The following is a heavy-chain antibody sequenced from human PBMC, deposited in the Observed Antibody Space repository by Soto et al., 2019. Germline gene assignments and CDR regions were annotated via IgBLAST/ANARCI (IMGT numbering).Heavy chain of an antibody. CDR1: GYSYTKYG. Sequence: GASVKVSCKASGYSYTKYGISWVRQAPGQGLEWMGWVSTDNGNTNYAQRLRGRVTMTTDTSTNTAYMELWSLRSDDTAVYYCARDFYCSGGSCYDTFDIWGQGTMVTVSS. CDR2: VSTDNGNT. D-gene: IGHD2-15*01. J-gene: IGHJ3*02. V-gene: IGHV1-18*04. CDR3: ARDFYCSGGSCYDTFDI.